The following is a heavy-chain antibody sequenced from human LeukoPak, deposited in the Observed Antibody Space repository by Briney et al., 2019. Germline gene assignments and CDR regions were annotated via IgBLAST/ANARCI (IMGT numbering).Heavy chain of an antibody. CDR1: GGSFSGYY. Sequence: SETLSLTCAVYGGSFSGYYWSWIRQPPGRGLEWIGEINHSGSTNYNPSLKSRVTISVDTSKNQFPLKLSSVTAADTAVYYCARGYCSGGSCYSGYFDYWGQGTLVTVSS. D-gene: IGHD2-15*01. CDR2: INHSGST. CDR3: ARGYCSGGSCYSGYFDY. V-gene: IGHV4-34*01. J-gene: IGHJ4*02.